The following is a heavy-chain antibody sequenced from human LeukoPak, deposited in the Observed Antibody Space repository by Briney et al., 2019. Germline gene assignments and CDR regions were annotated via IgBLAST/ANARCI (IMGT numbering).Heavy chain of an antibody. CDR2: IYYSGST. J-gene: IGHJ4*02. V-gene: IGHV4-59*01. CDR3: ARAVPIVVVAAPSYYFGY. D-gene: IGHD2-15*01. CDR1: GGSISSYY. Sequence: TPSETLSLTCTVSGGSISSYYWSWLRQPPGKGLEWLGYIYYSGSTNYNPSLKSRVTISVDTSKNQFSLKLSSVTAADTAVYYCARAVPIVVVAAPSYYFGYWGQGTLVTVSS.